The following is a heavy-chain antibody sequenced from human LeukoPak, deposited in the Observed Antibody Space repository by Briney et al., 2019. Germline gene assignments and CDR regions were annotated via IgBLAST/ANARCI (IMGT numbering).Heavy chain of an antibody. J-gene: IGHJ4*02. CDR2: IDAGNGDT. D-gene: IGHD2-2*01. Sequence: ASVKVSCKASGYTFSDYAMHWVRQAPGQRIEWMGWIDAGNGDTRYSQKFQGRVTITRDTSASTAYMELRSLRSEDTAMYYCARGSTSDWPLDHWGQETLVTISS. CDR3: ARGSTSDWPLDH. CDR1: GYTFSDYA. V-gene: IGHV1-3*01.